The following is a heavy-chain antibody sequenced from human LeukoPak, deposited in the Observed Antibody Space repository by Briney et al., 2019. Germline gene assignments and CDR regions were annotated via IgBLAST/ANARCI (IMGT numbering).Heavy chain of an antibody. J-gene: IGHJ4*02. D-gene: IGHD2-21*02. Sequence: GASVKVSCKASGGTFSSYAISWVRQDPGQGLEWMGGIIPIFGTANYAQKFQGRVTITADESTSTAYMELSSLRSEDTAVYYCARDQIGDNPYFDYWGQGTLVTVSS. CDR2: IIPIFGTA. V-gene: IGHV1-69*13. CDR3: ARDQIGDNPYFDY. CDR1: GGTFSSYA.